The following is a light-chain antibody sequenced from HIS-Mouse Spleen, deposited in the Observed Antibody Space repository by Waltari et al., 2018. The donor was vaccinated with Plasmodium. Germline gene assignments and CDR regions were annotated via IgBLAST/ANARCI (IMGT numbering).Light chain of an antibody. Sequence: SYELTQPPSVSVSLGQTASITCSGDKLGDKYACWYQQKPGQSPVLVIYQDSQRPSGIPERFSGSNSGNTATLTISGSQARDEADYYCQAWDSSTWVFGGGTKLTVL. CDR3: QAWDSSTWV. CDR2: QDS. CDR1: KLGDKY. V-gene: IGLV3-1*01. J-gene: IGLJ3*02.